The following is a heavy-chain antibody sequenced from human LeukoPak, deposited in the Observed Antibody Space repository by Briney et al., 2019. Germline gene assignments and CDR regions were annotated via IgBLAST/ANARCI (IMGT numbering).Heavy chain of an antibody. CDR1: GFTFSDYY. Sequence: GGSLRLSCAASGFTFSDYYMSWIRQAPGKGLEWVSYITSTGSSIYYADSLKGRFTISRDNAKNSLYLQMNSLKAEDTAVYSVSGVLTYYFDWWGRGALVTGS. V-gene: IGHV3-11*01. D-gene: IGHD3-10*01. CDR3: SGVLTYYFDW. CDR2: ITSTGSSI. J-gene: IGHJ4*02.